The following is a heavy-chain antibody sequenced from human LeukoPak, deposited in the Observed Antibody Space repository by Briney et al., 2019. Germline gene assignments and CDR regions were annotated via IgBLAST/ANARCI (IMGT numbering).Heavy chain of an antibody. CDR1: GGTFSSYA. V-gene: IGHV1-69*05. D-gene: IGHD5-24*01. J-gene: IGHJ3*02. CDR2: IIPIFGTA. CDR3: ARNLDGGFDI. Sequence: GSSVKVSCKASGGTFSSYAISWVRQAPGQGLEWMEGIIPIFGTANYAQKFQGRVTITTVESTSTAYMELSSLRSEDTAVYYCARNLDGGFDIWGQGTMVAVAS.